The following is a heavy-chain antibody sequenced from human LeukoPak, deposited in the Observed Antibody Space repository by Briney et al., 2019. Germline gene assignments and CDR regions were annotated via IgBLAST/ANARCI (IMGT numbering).Heavy chain of an antibody. V-gene: IGHV3-7*01. CDR2: IKQDGSEK. J-gene: IGHJ4*02. Sequence: GGSLRLSCAASGFTFSSYWMSWVRQAPGKGLEWVANIKQDGSEKYYVDSVKGRFTISRDNAKNSLYLQMNSLRAEDTAVYYCAGGEGYNFLGFDYWGQGTLVTVSS. CDR1: GFTFSSYW. CDR3: AGGEGYNFLGFDY. D-gene: IGHD5-24*01.